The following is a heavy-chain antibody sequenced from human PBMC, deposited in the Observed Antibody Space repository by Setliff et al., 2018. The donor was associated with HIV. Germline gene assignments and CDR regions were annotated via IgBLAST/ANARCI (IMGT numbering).Heavy chain of an antibody. CDR2: INSDGTST. CDR1: GFTFSPYW. CDR3: ARDLSYDYDRSSDTFDY. J-gene: IGHJ4*02. V-gene: IGHV3-74*03. D-gene: IGHD3-22*01. Sequence: GESLKISCAASGFTFSPYWMHWVRQAPGKGLVWVSRINSDGTSTTYADSVKGRFTISRDNAKNTLYLQMNSLRAEDTAVYYCARDLSYDYDRSSDTFDYWGQGTLVTV.